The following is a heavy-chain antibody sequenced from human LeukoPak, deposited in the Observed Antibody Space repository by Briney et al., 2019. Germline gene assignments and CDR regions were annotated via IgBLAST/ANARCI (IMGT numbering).Heavy chain of an antibody. CDR3: AKGGRYFDWLFPFQH. J-gene: IGHJ1*01. CDR2: ISYDGSNK. V-gene: IGHV3-30*18. D-gene: IGHD3-9*01. CDR1: GFTFSSYG. Sequence: GGSLRLSCAASGFTFSSYGMHWVRQAPGKGLEWVAVISYDGSNKYYADSVKGRFTISRDNSKNTLYLQMNSLRAEDTAAYYCAKGGRYFDWLFPFQHWGQGTLVTVSS.